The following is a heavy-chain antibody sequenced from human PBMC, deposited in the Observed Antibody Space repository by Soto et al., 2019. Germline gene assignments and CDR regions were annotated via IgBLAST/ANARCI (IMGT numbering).Heavy chain of an antibody. CDR1: GFTFSTYA. V-gene: IGHV3-23*01. D-gene: IGHD2-2*01. CDR3: VPLCRYCSTTTPS. J-gene: IGHJ4*02. CDR2: SSGNGGDYT. Sequence: EVQLLESGGGLVQPGGSLRLSCAASGFTFSTYAMSWVRQAPRKGLEWVSASSGNGGDYTYSADSVKGRFTISRDNSKNTLYLQINSLRAEDTAVYYCVPLCRYCSTTTPSWGQGTLVTVSS.